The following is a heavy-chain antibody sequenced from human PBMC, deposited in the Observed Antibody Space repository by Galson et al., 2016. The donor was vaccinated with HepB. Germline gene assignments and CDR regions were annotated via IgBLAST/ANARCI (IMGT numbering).Heavy chain of an antibody. CDR2: ISGSGGST. V-gene: IGHV3-23*01. CDR3: VKDVQITVFGMIPDH. CDR1: GFTFSSYA. J-gene: IGHJ4*02. Sequence: SLRLSCAASGFTFSSYAMHWVRQTPGKGLERVSVISGSGGSTFYADSVKGRFTISRDNSMNTLYLQMNSLRVEDTAVYYCVKDVQITVFGMIPDHWGQGTLVTVSS. D-gene: IGHD3-3*01.